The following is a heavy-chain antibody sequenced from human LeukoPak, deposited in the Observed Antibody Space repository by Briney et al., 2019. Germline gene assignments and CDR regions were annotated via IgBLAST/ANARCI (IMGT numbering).Heavy chain of an antibody. CDR3: ARRTVVGTLDY. D-gene: IGHD6-13*01. V-gene: IGHV3-74*01. J-gene: IGHJ4*02. CDR1: GFTFSSYW. Sequence: GGSLRLSCAASGFTFSSYWMHWVRQAPGKGLVWVSRINSDGSSTSYADSVKGRFTISRDNAKNTLYLQMNSLRAEDTAVFYCARRTVVGTLDYWGQGTLVTVSS. CDR2: INSDGSST.